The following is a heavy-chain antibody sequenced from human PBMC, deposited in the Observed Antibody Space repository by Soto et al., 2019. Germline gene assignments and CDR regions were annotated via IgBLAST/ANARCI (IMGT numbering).Heavy chain of an antibody. J-gene: IGHJ1*01. D-gene: IGHD3-3*01. CDR1: GFTFNSYW. CDR3: ARAPTYYDFWSGDKYIQH. CDR2: IKHDGSEK. V-gene: IGHV3-7*01. Sequence: GGSLRLSCAASGFTFNSYWMSWVRQAPGKGLEWVANIKHDGSEKYYVDSVKGRFTISRDNAKNSLHLQMNSLRVEDTAVYYCARAPTYYDFWSGDKYIQHWGQGTLVTVSS.